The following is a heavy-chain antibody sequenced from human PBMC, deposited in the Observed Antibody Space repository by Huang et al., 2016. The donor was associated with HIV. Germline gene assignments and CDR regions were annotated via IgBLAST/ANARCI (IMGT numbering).Heavy chain of an antibody. CDR1: GFTFSNYA. Sequence: EVQLWESGGTLVQPGGSLRLSCGASGFTFSNYAMSWVRQAPGKWLECVSFISGSSGTIYYADSVKGRFTISRDNVKKTVYLQMNSLRVEDAAVYYCAKDRGDGYSGYDYDYWGQGTLVTVSS. D-gene: IGHD5-12*01. CDR2: ISGSSGTI. V-gene: IGHV3-23*01. CDR3: AKDRGDGYSGYDYDY. J-gene: IGHJ4*02.